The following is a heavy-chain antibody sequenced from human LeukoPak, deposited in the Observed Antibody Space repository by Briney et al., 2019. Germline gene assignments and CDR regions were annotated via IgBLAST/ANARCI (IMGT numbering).Heavy chain of an antibody. V-gene: IGHV4-59*01. CDR2: IYYSGST. CDR3: ARVVVVAATHYMDV. Sequence: DPSETLSLTCTVSGGSISSYYWSWIRQPPGKVLEWIGYIYYSGSTNYNPSLKSRVTISVDTSKNQFSLKLSSVTAADTAVYYCARVVVVAATHYMDVWGKGTTVTISS. D-gene: IGHD2-15*01. J-gene: IGHJ6*03. CDR1: GGSISSYY.